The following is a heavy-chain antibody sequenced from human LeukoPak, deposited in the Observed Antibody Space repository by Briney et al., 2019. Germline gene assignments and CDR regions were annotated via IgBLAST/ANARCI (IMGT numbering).Heavy chain of an antibody. CDR1: GGSTSSSSHY. D-gene: IGHD3-3*01. CDR2: IYYSGST. Sequence: SETLSHTCTGSGGSTSSSSHYWGWIRQPPGKGLEWIGNIYYSGSTYYNSSLKSRLTISVDTSKNQFSLKLSSVTAADTAVYYCARLTPILEVDYWGRGTLVTVSS. CDR3: ARLTPILEVDY. V-gene: IGHV4-39*01. J-gene: IGHJ4*02.